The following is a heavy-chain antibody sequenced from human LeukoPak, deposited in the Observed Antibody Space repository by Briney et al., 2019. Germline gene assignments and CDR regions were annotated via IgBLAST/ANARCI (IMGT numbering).Heavy chain of an antibody. J-gene: IGHJ4*02. V-gene: IGHV3-48*03. CDR3: ASYGSGRYLPY. D-gene: IGHD3-10*01. Sequence: GGSLRLSCAASGFTFSTYEMNWVRQAPGKGLEWVSYISSSGSTIYYADSVKGRFTISRDNAKNSLYLQMNSLRAEDTAVYYCASYGSGRYLPYWGQGTLVTVSS. CDR2: ISSSGSTI. CDR1: GFTFSTYE.